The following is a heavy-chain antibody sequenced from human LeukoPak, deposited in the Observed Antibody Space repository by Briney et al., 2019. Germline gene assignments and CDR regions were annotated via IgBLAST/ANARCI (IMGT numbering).Heavy chain of an antibody. CDR2: IKPDGSEK. J-gene: IGHJ3*02. CDR3: AKDHIVADAFDI. V-gene: IGHV3-7*03. CDR1: GLIFSKYW. D-gene: IGHD2-15*01. Sequence: PGGSLRLSCAASGLIFSKYWMTWVRQAPGKGLEWVASIKPDGSEKYYLDSVKGRFTISRDNSKNTLYLQMNSLRAEDTAVYYCAKDHIVADAFDIWGQGTMVTVSS.